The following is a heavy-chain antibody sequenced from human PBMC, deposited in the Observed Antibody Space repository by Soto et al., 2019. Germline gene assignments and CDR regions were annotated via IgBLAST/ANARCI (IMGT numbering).Heavy chain of an antibody. CDR3: AREFTSIGQT. Sequence: GGSLRLSCAASGFTFSSYAMSWVRQAPGKGLEWVSVIYSGGSTYYADSVKGRFTISRDNSKNTLYLQMNSLRAEDTAVYYCAREFTSIGQTWGQGTLVTVSS. J-gene: IGHJ5*02. CDR1: GFTFSSYA. CDR2: IYSGGST. D-gene: IGHD2-2*01. V-gene: IGHV3-66*01.